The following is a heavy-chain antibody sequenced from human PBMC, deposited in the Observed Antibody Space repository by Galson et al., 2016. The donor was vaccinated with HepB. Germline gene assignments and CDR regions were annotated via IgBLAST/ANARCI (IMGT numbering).Heavy chain of an antibody. V-gene: IGHV1-18*04. CDR2: ISAHNGAT. Sequence: SVKVSCKATGYTFTQYGFSWVRQAPGQGLEWMGWISAHNGATNQTQKFQDRFTMTTDTITNTAYMELRSLTSDDTAVYFCARVRAPGWSRLSNDYLQFWGQGTLVTVSS. D-gene: IGHD2/OR15-2a*01. CDR1: GYTFTQYG. J-gene: IGHJ1*01. CDR3: ARVRAPGWSRLSNDYLQF.